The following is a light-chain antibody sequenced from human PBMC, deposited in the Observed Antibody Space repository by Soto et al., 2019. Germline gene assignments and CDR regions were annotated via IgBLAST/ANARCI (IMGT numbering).Light chain of an antibody. Sequence: EIVMTQSPATLSVSPGERATLSCRASQSVSNNLAWYQQKPGQAPRLLIYGASSRATGIPARFSGSGSGTESTLTISSLQSEDFAVYYCQQYNNWPGTFGGGTAVEIK. CDR2: GAS. CDR1: QSVSNN. V-gene: IGKV3-15*01. J-gene: IGKJ4*01. CDR3: QQYNNWPGT.